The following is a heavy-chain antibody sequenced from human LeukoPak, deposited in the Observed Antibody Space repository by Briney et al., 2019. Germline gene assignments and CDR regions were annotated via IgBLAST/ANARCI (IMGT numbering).Heavy chain of an antibody. CDR3: ARDYIPVDV. CDR2: VYYSGST. J-gene: IGHJ6*02. D-gene: IGHD2-21*01. CDR1: GGSTSSYY. V-gene: IGHV4-59*01. Sequence: SETLSLTCTVSGGSTSSYYWSWIRQPPGKGLEWIGYVYYSGSTNYNPSLKSRLTISVDTSKNHFSLRLNSVTAADTAVYYCARDYIPVDVWGQGTTVTVSS.